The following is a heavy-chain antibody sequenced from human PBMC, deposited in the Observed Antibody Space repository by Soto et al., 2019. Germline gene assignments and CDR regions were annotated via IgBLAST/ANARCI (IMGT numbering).Heavy chain of an antibody. D-gene: IGHD6-19*01. V-gene: IGHV4-31*03. Sequence: QVQLQESGPGLVKPSQTLSLTCTVSGGSISSGXXYWSWIRQHPGKGLEWIGYIYYSGSTYYNPSLKSRVTISVDTSKNQFSLKLSSVTAADTAVYYCARATSSGWFLVDYWGQGTLVTVSS. CDR1: GGSISSGXXY. CDR3: ARATSSGWFLVDY. CDR2: IYYSGST. J-gene: IGHJ4*02.